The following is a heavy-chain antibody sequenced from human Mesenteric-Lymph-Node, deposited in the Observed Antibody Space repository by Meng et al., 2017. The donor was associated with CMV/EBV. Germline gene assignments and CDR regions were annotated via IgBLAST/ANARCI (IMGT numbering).Heavy chain of an antibody. Sequence: GGSLRLSCAASGFTFSSYAMSWVRQAPGKGLEWVSAISGSGGSTYYADSVKGRFTISRDNSKNTLYLQMNSLRAEDTAVYYCARDRRRYSSSWDDAFDIWGQGTMVTVSS. D-gene: IGHD6-13*01. J-gene: IGHJ3*02. CDR2: ISGSGGST. V-gene: IGHV3-23*01. CDR3: ARDRRRYSSSWDDAFDI. CDR1: GFTFSSYA.